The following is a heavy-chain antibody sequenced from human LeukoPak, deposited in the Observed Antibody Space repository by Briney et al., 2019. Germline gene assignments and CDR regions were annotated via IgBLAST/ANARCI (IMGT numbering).Heavy chain of an antibody. Sequence: GGSLRLPCAASGFTFDDYAMHWVRQAPGKGLEWVSAIGGSGGSTYYADSVKGRFTISRDNSKNTLHLQMNSLRAEDTAVYYCAKRGMTTIKEGFDYWGQGTLVTVSS. V-gene: IGHV3-23*01. J-gene: IGHJ4*02. D-gene: IGHD5-24*01. CDR1: GFTFDDYA. CDR3: AKRGMTTIKEGFDY. CDR2: IGGSGGST.